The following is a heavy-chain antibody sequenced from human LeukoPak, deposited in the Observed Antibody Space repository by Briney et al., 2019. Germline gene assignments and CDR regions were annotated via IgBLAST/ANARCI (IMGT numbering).Heavy chain of an antibody. CDR1: GFTVSSQY. J-gene: IGHJ4*02. V-gene: IGHV3-66*01. Sequence: PGGSLRRSCAASGFTVSSQYMSWVRQAPGKGLEWVSVIYSGGGTYYADSVKGRFTVSRDNSKTTLYLQMNSLRVDDTAMYYCVRNQDYGGFDFWGQGTLVTVSS. CDR3: VRNQDYGGFDF. D-gene: IGHD4-23*01. CDR2: IYSGGGT.